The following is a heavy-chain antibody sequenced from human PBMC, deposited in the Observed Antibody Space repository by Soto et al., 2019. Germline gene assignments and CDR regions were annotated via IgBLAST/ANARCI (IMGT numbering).Heavy chain of an antibody. CDR1: GFRFSNYA. D-gene: IGHD2-8*01. V-gene: IGHV3-30*01. Sequence: QVHLVESGGGVVQPGRSLRLSCAGSGFRFSNYALHWVRQAPGKGLEWVAVMSFDGSDKYYADSVKGRFTVSRDNSKNTLYLQMTSLRPEDTAVYFCARDQGECSNGLCSIFDSWGQGALVTVSS. J-gene: IGHJ4*02. CDR2: MSFDGSDK. CDR3: ARDQGECSNGLCSIFDS.